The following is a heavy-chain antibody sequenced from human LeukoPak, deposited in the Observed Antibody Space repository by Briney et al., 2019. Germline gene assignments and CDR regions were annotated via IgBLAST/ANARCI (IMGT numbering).Heavy chain of an antibody. CDR3: ARDQIAAAGTADY. Sequence: ASVEVSCKASGYTFTGYYMHWVRQAPGQGLEWMGWINPNSGGTNYAQKFQGRVTMTRDTSISTAYMELSRLRSDDTAVYYCARDQIAAAGTADYWGQGTLVTVSS. CDR1: GYTFTGYY. J-gene: IGHJ4*02. CDR2: INPNSGGT. V-gene: IGHV1-2*02. D-gene: IGHD6-13*01.